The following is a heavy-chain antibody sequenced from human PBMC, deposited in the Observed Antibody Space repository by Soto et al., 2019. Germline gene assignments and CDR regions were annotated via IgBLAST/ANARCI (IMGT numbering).Heavy chain of an antibody. J-gene: IGHJ4*02. CDR1: GYTLTELS. CDR3: ATSPIDKSSSSWYGPFDY. V-gene: IGHV1-24*01. Sequence: ASVKVSCKVSGYTLTELSMHWVRQAPGKGLEWMGGFDPEDGETIYAQKFQGRVTMTEDTSTDTAYMELSSLRSEDTAVYYCATSPIDKSSSSWYGPFDYWGQGTLVTSPQ. CDR2: FDPEDGET. D-gene: IGHD6-13*01.